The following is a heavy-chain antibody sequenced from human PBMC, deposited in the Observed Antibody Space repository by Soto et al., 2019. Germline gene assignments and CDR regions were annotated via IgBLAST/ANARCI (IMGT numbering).Heavy chain of an antibody. J-gene: IGHJ4*02. V-gene: IGHV3-21*01. CDR2: ISKSDYT. Sequence: GGSLRLSCTVSGFAFNNYGINWVRQAPGKGLEWVSSISKSDYTYYSDSVKGRFAISRDNAKSSVSLQMNTLRVEDTAVYYCAREDSIIIPGLSDFCCQGPLVTVST. CDR3: AREDSIIIPGLSDF. D-gene: IGHD3-22*01. CDR1: GFAFNNYG.